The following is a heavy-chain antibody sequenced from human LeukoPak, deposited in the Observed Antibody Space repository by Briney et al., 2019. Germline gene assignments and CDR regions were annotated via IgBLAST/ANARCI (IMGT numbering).Heavy chain of an antibody. CDR2: INPNSGGT. CDR1: GYTFTGYY. J-gene: IGHJ3*02. CDR3: ARSMKGSVGEDFDI. V-gene: IGHV1-2*04. D-gene: IGHD1-26*01. Sequence: ASVKLSCKASGYTFTGYYMHWVRQAPAQGLEWMGWINPNSGGTNYAQKFQGWVTMTRDTSISTAYMELSRLRSDDTAVYYCARSMKGSVGEDFDIWGQGTMVTVSS.